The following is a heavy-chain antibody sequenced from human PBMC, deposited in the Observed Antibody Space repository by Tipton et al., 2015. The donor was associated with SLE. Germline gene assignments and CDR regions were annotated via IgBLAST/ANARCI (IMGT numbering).Heavy chain of an antibody. J-gene: IGHJ3*02. V-gene: IGHV4-39*07. CDR3: ARSMGETDAFDI. Sequence: TLSLTCTVSGGSISSSSYYWGWIRQPPGKGLEWIGSIYYSGSTYYNPSFKSRVTISVDTSKNQFSLKLSSVTAADTAVYYCARSMGETDAFDIWGQGTMVTVSS. CDR2: IYYSGST. D-gene: IGHD3-16*01. CDR1: GGSISSSSYY.